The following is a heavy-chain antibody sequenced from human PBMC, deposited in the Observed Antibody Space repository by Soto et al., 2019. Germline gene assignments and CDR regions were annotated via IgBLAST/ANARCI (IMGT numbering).Heavy chain of an antibody. CDR3: AKDRAGNLYFDY. V-gene: IGHV3-23*01. CDR2: ISGSGVST. CDR1: GFTFDYYA. J-gene: IGHJ4*02. Sequence: GGSLRLSCAASGFTFDYYAMTWVRLAPGKGLEWVSAISGSGVSTYYADSVKGRFTISRDNSRDTLYLQMDSLRADDTAIYYCAKDRAGNLYFDYWGQGTLVTVSS.